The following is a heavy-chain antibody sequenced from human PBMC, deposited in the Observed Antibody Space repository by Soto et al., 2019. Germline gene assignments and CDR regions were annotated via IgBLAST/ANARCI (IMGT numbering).Heavy chain of an antibody. D-gene: IGHD6-19*01. J-gene: IGHJ5*02. CDR1: GYTFTSWD. CDR2: IIPIFGTT. Sequence: SVKVSCKASGYTFTSWDVYWVRQAAGQGLEWMGGIIPIFGTTNYAKKFQGRVTITADESTSTAYMELSSLRSEDTAVYYCARYASSGNNSVWYTFDPWGQGTLVTVSS. CDR3: ARYASSGNNSVWYTFDP. V-gene: IGHV1-69*13.